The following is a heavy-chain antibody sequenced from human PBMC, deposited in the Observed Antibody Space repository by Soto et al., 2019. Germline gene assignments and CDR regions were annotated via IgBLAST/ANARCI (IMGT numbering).Heavy chain of an antibody. D-gene: IGHD3-16*01. CDR3: ARGETISRPTTWFDP. CDR1: GVTFSSYA. J-gene: IGHJ5*02. Sequence: SVKVSCKASGVTFSSYAISWVRQAPGQGLEWMGGIIPIFGTANYAQKFQGRVTITADKSTSTAYMELSSLRSEDTAVYYCARGETISRPTTWFDPWGQGTLVTVSS. V-gene: IGHV1-69*06. CDR2: IIPIFGTA.